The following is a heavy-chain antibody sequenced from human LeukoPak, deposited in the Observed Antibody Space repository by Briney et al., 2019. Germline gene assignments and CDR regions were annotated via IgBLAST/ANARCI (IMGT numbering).Heavy chain of an antibody. CDR3: ASYLLGYSSSC. CDR1: GFTFSSYA. J-gene: IGHJ4*02. Sequence: GGSLRLSCAASGFTFSSYAMHWVRQAPGKGLEWLAVISYDGSNKYYADSVKGRCTISRDNSKNTLYLQMNSLRAEDTAVYYCASYLLGYSSSCWGQGTLVTVSS. CDR2: ISYDGSNK. D-gene: IGHD6-13*01. V-gene: IGHV3-30*01.